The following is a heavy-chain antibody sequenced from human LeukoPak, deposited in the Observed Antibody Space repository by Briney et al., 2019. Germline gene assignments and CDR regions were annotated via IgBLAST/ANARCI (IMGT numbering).Heavy chain of an antibody. CDR1: GFTFSSYA. Sequence: PGGSLRLSCAASGFTFSSYAMSWVRQAPGKGLEWVSAISAGGGSTYYADSVKGRFTISRDNSKNTLSLQMNSLRAEDTAVYYCAKTTSYDFWSGADWYFDIWGRGTLVTVPS. J-gene: IGHJ2*01. V-gene: IGHV3-23*01. CDR3: AKTTSYDFWSGADWYFDI. CDR2: ISAGGGST. D-gene: IGHD3-3*01.